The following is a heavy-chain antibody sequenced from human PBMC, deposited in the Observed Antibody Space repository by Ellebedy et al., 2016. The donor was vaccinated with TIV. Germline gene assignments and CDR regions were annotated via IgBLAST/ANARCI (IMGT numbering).Heavy chain of an antibody. V-gene: IGHV3-7*01. Sequence: GESLKISCAASGFTFSSYWMSWVRQAPGKGLEWVANIKQDGSEKYYVDSVKGRFTISRDNAKNSLYLQMNSLRAEDTAVYYCASPLQPSLVVVTALHVWGQGTTVTVSS. J-gene: IGHJ6*02. CDR3: ASPLQPSLVVVTALHV. CDR2: IKQDGSEK. CDR1: GFTFSSYW. D-gene: IGHD2-21*02.